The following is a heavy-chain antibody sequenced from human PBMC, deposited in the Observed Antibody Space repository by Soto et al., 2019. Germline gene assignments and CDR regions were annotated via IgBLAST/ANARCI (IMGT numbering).Heavy chain of an antibody. V-gene: IGHV4-30-4*01. D-gene: IGHD4-17*01. CDR1: GGSISSGDYY. J-gene: IGHJ5*02. Sequence: QVQLQESGPGLVKPSQTLSLTCTVSGGSISSGDYYWSWIRQPPGKGLEWIGYIYYSGSTDYNPSLKSRVTISVDTSQNQFSLKLSSVTDADTAVYYCARDYGGKKLPLCWFDPWGQGTLVTVSS. CDR2: IYYSGST. CDR3: ARDYGGKKLPLCWFDP.